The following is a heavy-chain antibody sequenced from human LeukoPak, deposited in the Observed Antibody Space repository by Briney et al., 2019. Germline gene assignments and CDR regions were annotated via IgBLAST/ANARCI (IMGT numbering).Heavy chain of an antibody. CDR2: MNPNSGNT. V-gene: IGHV1-8*03. CDR1: GYTFTSYD. Sequence: EASVKVSCKASGYTFTSYDINWVRQATGQGLEWMGWMNPNSGNTGCAQKFQGRVTITRNTSISTAYMELSSLRSEDTAVYYCARELVYCGGDCSHYFDYWGQGTLVTVSS. J-gene: IGHJ4*02. D-gene: IGHD2-21*02. CDR3: ARELVYCGGDCSHYFDY.